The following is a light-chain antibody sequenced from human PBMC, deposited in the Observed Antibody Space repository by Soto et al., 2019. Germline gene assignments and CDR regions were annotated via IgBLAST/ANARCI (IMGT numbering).Light chain of an antibody. V-gene: IGKV3-20*01. CDR1: QSVSSSF. CDR3: QQYGSSAPYT. J-gene: IGKJ2*01. Sequence: EIELTQSPCSLSSSPGERATLSCRASQSVSSSFLSWYQQKPGQAPRLLIYGASTRATGIPDRFSGSRSWTEYTLPISRLEPQDFAVYYCQQYGSSAPYTFGQGTKLEIK. CDR2: GAS.